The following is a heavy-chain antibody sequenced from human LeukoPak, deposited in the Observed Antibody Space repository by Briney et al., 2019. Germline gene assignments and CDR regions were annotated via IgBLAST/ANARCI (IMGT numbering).Heavy chain of an antibody. CDR2: ISSTSSHI. J-gene: IGHJ4*02. CDR1: GFTFNTYR. Sequence: KPGGSLRLSCAASGFTFNTYRMNWVRQAPGKGLEWVSSISSTSSHIYYADSVKGRFTISRDNAKNSLHLQMNSLRADDSAVYYCVRVTTTYYYDSGGYCDYWGQGTLVTVSS. D-gene: IGHD3-22*01. CDR3: VRVTTTYYYDSGGYCDY. V-gene: IGHV3-21*01.